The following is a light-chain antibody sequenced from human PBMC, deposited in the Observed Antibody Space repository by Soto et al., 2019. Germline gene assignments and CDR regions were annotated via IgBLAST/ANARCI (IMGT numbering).Light chain of an antibody. CDR2: ENI. J-gene: IGLJ1*01. V-gene: IGLV2-23*01. Sequence: QSVLAQPASVSGSPGQSITISCTGTSSDVGNYDLVSWYQQRPGKATKLLIYENINQPSGVSDRLSASKSGNTASLTISGLQAEDEADYYCCSYAGIFSYYVFGSGTKVTVL. CDR1: SSDVGNYDL. CDR3: CSYAGIFSYYV.